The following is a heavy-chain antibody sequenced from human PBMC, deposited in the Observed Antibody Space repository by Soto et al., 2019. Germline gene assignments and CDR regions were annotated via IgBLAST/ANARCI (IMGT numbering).Heavy chain of an antibody. D-gene: IGHD2-21*02. J-gene: IGHJ3*02. CDR3: AHSGGVTSGRDDAFDI. CDR2: IYWDDDK. CDR1: GFSLSTSGVG. V-gene: IGHV2-5*02. Sequence: QITLKESGPTLVKPTQTPTLTCTFSGFSLSTSGVGVGWIRQPPGKALEWLALIYWDDDKRYSPSLKSRLTITKDTSKNQVVLTMTNMDPVDTATYYCAHSGGVTSGRDDAFDIWGQGTMVTVSS.